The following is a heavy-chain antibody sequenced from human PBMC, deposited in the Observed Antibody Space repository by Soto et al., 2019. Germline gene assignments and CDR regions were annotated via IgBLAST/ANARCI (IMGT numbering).Heavy chain of an antibody. D-gene: IGHD2-8*01. CDR1: GISFDDYA. CDR3: AKDTAPGFYDANGQFDY. CDR2: INWDSGDI. Sequence: VQLVESGGGLVQPGRSRRLSCVVSGISFDDYAMHWVRQVPGKGLEWVSGINWDSGDIGYADSVKGRFTISRDNAKTSLYLQMNSLRNEDTALYYCAKDTAPGFYDANGQFDYWVQGTTVTVSS. J-gene: IGHJ4*02. V-gene: IGHV3-9*01.